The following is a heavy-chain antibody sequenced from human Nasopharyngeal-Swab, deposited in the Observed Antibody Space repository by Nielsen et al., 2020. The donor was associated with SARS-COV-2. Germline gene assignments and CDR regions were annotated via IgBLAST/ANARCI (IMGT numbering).Heavy chain of an antibody. V-gene: IGHV3-23*01. CDR1: GFTFSSYA. CDR3: ANSDTGRMDV. D-gene: IGHD5-18*01. CDR2: ISGSGGST. Sequence: GESLKISCAASGFTFSSYAMGWVRQAPGKGLEWVSAISGSGGSTYYADSVKGRFTISRDNSKNTLYLQMNSLRAEDTAVYYCANSDTGRMDVWGQGTTVTVSS. J-gene: IGHJ6*02.